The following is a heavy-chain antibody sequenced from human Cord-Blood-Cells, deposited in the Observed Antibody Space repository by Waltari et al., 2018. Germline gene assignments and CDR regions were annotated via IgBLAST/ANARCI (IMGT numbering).Heavy chain of an antibody. CDR3: ARCSSSSVGGWFDP. D-gene: IGHD6-6*01. J-gene: IGHJ5*02. CDR2: IYTRGST. Sequence: QVQLQESGPGLVKPSETLSLTCTVSGGSISSSYWSWIRQPAGKGLEWIGRIYTRGSTNYTPTLMRGVTMSVETSKNLFSLKRSSVTAADTAVYYYARCSSSSVGGWFDPWGQGTLVTVSS. CDR1: GGSISSSY. V-gene: IGHV4-4*07.